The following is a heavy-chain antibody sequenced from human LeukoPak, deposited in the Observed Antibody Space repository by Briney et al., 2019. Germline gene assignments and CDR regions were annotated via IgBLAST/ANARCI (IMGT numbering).Heavy chain of an antibody. CDR1: GYSISSGYY. CDR3: AREMATISRGLDY. V-gene: IGHV4-38-2*02. D-gene: IGHD5-24*01. J-gene: IGHJ4*02. Sequence: SETLSLTCTVSGYSISSGYYWGWIRQPPGKGLEWIGSIYHSGSTYYNPSLKSRVTISVDTSKNQFSLKLSSVTAADTAVYYCAREMATISRGLDYWGQGTLVAVSS. CDR2: IYHSGST.